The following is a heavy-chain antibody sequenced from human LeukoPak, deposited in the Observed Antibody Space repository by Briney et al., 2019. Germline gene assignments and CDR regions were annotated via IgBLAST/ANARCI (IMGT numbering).Heavy chain of an antibody. D-gene: IGHD3-3*01. Sequence: GGSLRLSCAASGFTFSSYGIHWVRQAPGKGLEWVAVIWYDGSNKYYADSVKGRFTISRDNSKNTLYLQMSSLRAEDTAVYYCARDFGPRSLDYWGQGTLVTVSS. CDR2: IWYDGSNK. J-gene: IGHJ4*02. CDR1: GFTFSSYG. CDR3: ARDFGPRSLDY. V-gene: IGHV3-33*01.